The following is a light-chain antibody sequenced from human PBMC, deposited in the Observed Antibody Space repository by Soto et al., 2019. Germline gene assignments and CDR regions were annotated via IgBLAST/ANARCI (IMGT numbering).Light chain of an antibody. J-gene: IGLJ3*02. CDR1: TSDVGGYNY. CDR2: EVS. Sequence: QSALTQPASVSGSPGQSITISCAGTTSDVGGYNYVSWYQQYPGKAPKFMIFEVSNRPSGVSNRFSGSKSGNTASLTISRLQADDEADYYCSSYTSSGTWVFGGGTKLTVL. V-gene: IGLV2-14*01. CDR3: SSYTSSGTWV.